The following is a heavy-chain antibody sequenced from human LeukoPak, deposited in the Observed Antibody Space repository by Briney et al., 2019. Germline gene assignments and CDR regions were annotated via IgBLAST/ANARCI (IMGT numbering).Heavy chain of an antibody. CDR3: AKDPTFYCSSTSCYLGTSEDYYYMDV. CDR2: IRYDGSNK. J-gene: IGHJ6*03. CDR1: GFTFSSYA. V-gene: IGHV3-30*02. Sequence: GWSLRLSCAASGFTFSSYAMHWVRQAPGKGLEWVAFIRYDGSNKYYADSVKGRFTISRDNSKNTLYLQMNSLRAEDTAVYYCAKDPTFYCSSTSCYLGTSEDYYYMDVWGKGTTVTVSS. D-gene: IGHD2-2*01.